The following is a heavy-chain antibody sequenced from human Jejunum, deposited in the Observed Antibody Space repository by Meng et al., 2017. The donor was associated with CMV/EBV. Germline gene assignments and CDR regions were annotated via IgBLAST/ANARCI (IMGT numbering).Heavy chain of an antibody. Sequence: TSYDINWVRQATGQELAWMGWMNPNSGNTGYAQKFQSRVTMTRNTSISTAYMELSSLRSEDTAVYYCARKYCSSSSCKGGHGMDVWGQGTTVTVSS. V-gene: IGHV1-8*01. CDR3: ARKYCSSSSCKGGHGMDV. CDR1: TSYD. CDR2: MNPNSGNT. J-gene: IGHJ6*02. D-gene: IGHD2-2*01.